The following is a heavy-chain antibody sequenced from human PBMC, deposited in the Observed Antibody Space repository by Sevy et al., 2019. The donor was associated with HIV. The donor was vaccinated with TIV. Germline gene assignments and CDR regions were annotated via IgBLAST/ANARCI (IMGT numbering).Heavy chain of an antibody. CDR1: GGSMSSYH. CDR3: ARLRSAGYEFWSGFKDYHGMDV. J-gene: IGHJ6*02. CDR2: INNSGST. Sequence: SETLSLTCTVSGGSMSSYHWSWMRQSPEKGLEWIGYINNSGSTNYNPSLKSRVTISIDTSKNQFSLNLSSVTAADTAVYYCARLRSAGYEFWSGFKDYHGMDVWAKGPRSPSP. V-gene: IGHV4-59*12. D-gene: IGHD3-3*01.